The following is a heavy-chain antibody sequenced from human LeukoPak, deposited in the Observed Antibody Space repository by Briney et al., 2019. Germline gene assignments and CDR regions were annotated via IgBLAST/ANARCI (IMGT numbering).Heavy chain of an antibody. J-gene: IGHJ6*02. CDR2: ISGSGGST. CDR3: AKENGYCSGGSCYPYYYYGMDV. V-gene: IGHV3-23*01. Sequence: GGSLRLSCAASGFTFSSYAMSWVRQAPGKGLEWVSAISGSGGSTYYADSVKGRFTISRDDSKNTLYLQMNSLRAEDTAVYYCAKENGYCSGGSCYPYYYYGMDVWGQGTTVTVSS. CDR1: GFTFSSYA. D-gene: IGHD2-15*01.